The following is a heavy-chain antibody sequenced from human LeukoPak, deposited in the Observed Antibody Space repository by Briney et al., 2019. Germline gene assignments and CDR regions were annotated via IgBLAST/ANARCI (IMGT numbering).Heavy chain of an antibody. CDR1: GYTFTGYY. CDR2: TNPNSGGT. CDR3: ARDSGFWSGYSRYNWFDP. J-gene: IGHJ5*02. V-gene: IGHV1-2*02. Sequence: ASVKVSCKASGYTFTGYYMHWVRQAPGQGLEWMGWTNPNSGGTNYAQKFQGRVTMTRDTSISTAYMELSRPRSDDTAVYYCARDSGFWSGYSRYNWFDPWGQGTLVTVSS. D-gene: IGHD3-3*01.